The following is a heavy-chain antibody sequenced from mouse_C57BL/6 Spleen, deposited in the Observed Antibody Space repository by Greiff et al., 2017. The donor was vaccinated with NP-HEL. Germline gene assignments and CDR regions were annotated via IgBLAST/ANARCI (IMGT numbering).Heavy chain of an antibody. D-gene: IGHD2-3*01. J-gene: IGHJ3*01. CDR3: ARTGDGYPSFAY. V-gene: IGHV1-64*01. CDR2: IHPNSGST. CDR1: GYTFTSYW. Sequence: QVQLKQSGAELVKPGASVKLSCKASGYTFTSYWMHWVKQRPGQGLEWIGMIHPNSGSTNYNEKFKSKATLTVDKSSSTAYMQLSSLTSEDSAVYYCARTGDGYPSFAYWGQGTLVTVSA.